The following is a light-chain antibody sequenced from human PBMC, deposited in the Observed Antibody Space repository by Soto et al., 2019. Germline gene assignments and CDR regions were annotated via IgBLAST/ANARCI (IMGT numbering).Light chain of an antibody. CDR3: ETWDSNTVV. CDR1: SGHSRYI. CDR2: LEDSGTY. Sequence: QSVLTQSSSASASLGSSVKLTCTLSSGHSRYIIAWHQQQPGKAPRYLMNLEDSGTYTKGSGVPDRFSCSSSGAARYLVISNIQSEDEADYYCETWDSNTVVFGGGTKLTVL. V-gene: IGLV4-60*03. J-gene: IGLJ3*02.